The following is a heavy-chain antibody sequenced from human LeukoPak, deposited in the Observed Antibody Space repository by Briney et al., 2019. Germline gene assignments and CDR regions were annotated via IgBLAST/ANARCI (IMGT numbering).Heavy chain of an antibody. CDR3: AKQRDYYDSSGYYRGYYFDY. V-gene: IGHV3-23*01. CDR1: GFTFSSYA. J-gene: IGHJ4*02. D-gene: IGHD3-22*01. CDR2: ISGSSTRT. Sequence: GGSLRLSCADSGFTFSSYAMSWVRQAPGKGLEWVSSISGSSTRTYYADSVKGRFTVSRDNPKNTLYLQMNSLRAEDTAVYYCAKQRDYYDSSGYYRGYYFDYWGQGTLVAVSS.